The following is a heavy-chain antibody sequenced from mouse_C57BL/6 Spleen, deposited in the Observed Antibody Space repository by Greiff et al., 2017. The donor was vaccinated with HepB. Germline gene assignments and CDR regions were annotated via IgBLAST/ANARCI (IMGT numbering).Heavy chain of an antibody. V-gene: IGHV1-82*01. J-gene: IGHJ4*01. CDR3: VRGVTGTAAMDY. Sequence: QVQLKQSGPELVKPGASVKISCKASGYAFSSSWMNWVKQRPGKGLEWIGRIYPGDGDTNYNGKFKGKATLTADKSSSTAYMQLSSLTSADSAVYFCVRGVTGTAAMDYWGQGTSVTVSS. CDR2: IYPGDGDT. CDR1: GYAFSSSW. D-gene: IGHD4-1*01.